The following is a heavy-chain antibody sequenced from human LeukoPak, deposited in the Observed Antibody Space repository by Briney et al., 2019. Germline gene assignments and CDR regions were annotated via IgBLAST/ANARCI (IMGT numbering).Heavy chain of an antibody. Sequence: GGSLRLSCAASGFIFSDYSMSWIRQAPGKGLEWVSYISSSGYHTNYADSVKGRFTISRDNAKNSLYLQMNSLRAEDTAVYYCARGYCSSTSCHDAFDIWGQGTMVTVSS. CDR3: ARGYCSSTSCHDAFDI. J-gene: IGHJ3*02. D-gene: IGHD2-2*01. V-gene: IGHV3-11*03. CDR2: ISSSGYHT. CDR1: GFIFSDYS.